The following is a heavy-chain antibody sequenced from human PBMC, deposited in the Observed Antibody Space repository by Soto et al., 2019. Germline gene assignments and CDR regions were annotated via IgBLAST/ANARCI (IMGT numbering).Heavy chain of an antibody. CDR3: ARKRAVARTVDYYYGMDV. CDR1: GGPLSSYA. D-gene: IGHD6-19*01. CDR2: IISIFGTA. V-gene: IGHV1-69*01. J-gene: IGHJ6*02. Sequence: AFVKFSCKASGGPLSSYAIIWVRQAPGQGFEWMGGIISIFGTANYPQKFQGRVTITADDSTSTAYMELSSMKSKDAAVYYSARKRAVARTVDYYYGMDVWGQGTTVTVSS.